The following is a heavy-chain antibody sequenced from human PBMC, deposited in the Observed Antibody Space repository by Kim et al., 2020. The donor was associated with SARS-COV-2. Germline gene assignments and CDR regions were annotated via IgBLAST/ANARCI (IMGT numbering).Heavy chain of an antibody. CDR2: IYSGGGKT. V-gene: IGHV3-23*03. J-gene: IGHJ4*02. D-gene: IGHD2-21*01. CDR3: AAVEAWGGGGY. CDR1: GFTFSNYA. Sequence: GGSLRLSCAASGFTFSNYAMSWVRQAPGKGLEGVSLIYSGGGKTYYANSVKGRFTISRDNYKNTLDLQMNSLRAEDTGLYYCAAVEAWGGGGYWGQGTLVTVSA.